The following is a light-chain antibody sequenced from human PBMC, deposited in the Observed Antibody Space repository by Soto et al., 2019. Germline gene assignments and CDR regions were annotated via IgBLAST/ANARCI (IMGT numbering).Light chain of an antibody. J-gene: IGLJ1*01. CDR3: SSYSRSSFYV. CDR1: GSDVGGYIY. CDR2: EVS. Sequence: QSVLTQPASVSGSPGQSITISCTGTGSDVGGYIYVSWYQQHPGKAPKLMIYEVSNRPSGVSNRFSGSKSGNTASLTISGLQAEDEADYYCSSYSRSSFYVFGTGTKVTVL. V-gene: IGLV2-14*01.